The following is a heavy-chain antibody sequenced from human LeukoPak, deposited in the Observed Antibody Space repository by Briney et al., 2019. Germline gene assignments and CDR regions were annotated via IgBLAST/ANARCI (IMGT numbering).Heavy chain of an antibody. J-gene: IGHJ5*02. D-gene: IGHD3-10*01. CDR1: GFTFSSYA. CDR3: ARDHRNRFYGSGSYYRVSDRGYNWFDP. CDR2: ISYDGSNK. Sequence: GGSLRLSCAASGFTFSSYAMHWVRQAPGKGLEWVAVISYDGSNKYYADSVKGRFTISRDNSKNTLYLQMNSLRAEDTAVYYCARDHRNRFYGSGSYYRVSDRGYNWFDPWGQGTLVTVSS. V-gene: IGHV3-30-3*01.